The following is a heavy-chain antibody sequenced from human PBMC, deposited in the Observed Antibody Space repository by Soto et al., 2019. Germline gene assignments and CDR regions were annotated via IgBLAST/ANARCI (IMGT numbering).Heavy chain of an antibody. J-gene: IGHJ4*02. V-gene: IGHV1-69*13. D-gene: IGHD2-15*01. CDR1: GGTFSSYA. CDR2: IIPIFGTA. Sequence: SVKVSCKASGGTFSSYAISWVRQAPGQGLEWMGGIIPIFGTANYAQKFQGRVTITADESTSTAYMELSSLRSEGTAVYYCASTEISKYYFDYWGQGTLVTVSS. CDR3: ASTEISKYYFDY.